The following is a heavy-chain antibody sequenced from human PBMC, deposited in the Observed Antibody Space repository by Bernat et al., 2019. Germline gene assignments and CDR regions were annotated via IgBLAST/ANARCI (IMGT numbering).Heavy chain of an antibody. J-gene: IGHJ4*02. CDR1: GFPFSSYS. V-gene: IGHV3-48*02. Sequence: EVQLVESGGALVQPGGSLRLSCAASGFPFSSYSMNWVRQAPGQGLEWVSYISRSSSTIFYADSVKGRFTISRYNDQNSLYLQMNSLRDEETAVYYCARDTYYESSGFYPYWGQGTLVTVSS. CDR2: ISRSSSTI. D-gene: IGHD3-22*01. CDR3: ARDTYYESSGFYPY.